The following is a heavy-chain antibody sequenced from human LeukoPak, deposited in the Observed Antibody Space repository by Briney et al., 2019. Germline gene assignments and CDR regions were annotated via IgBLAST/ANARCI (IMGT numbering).Heavy chain of an antibody. Sequence: GGSLRLSCAASGFTFSSYGMSWVRQAPGKGLEWVSAISGSGSSTYYADSVKGRFTISRDNSKNTLYLQMNSLRVEDTAVYYCAKEHGDYYFDYWGQGTLVTVSS. D-gene: IGHD4-17*01. CDR2: ISGSGSST. J-gene: IGHJ4*02. CDR3: AKEHGDYYFDY. V-gene: IGHV3-23*01. CDR1: GFTFSSYG.